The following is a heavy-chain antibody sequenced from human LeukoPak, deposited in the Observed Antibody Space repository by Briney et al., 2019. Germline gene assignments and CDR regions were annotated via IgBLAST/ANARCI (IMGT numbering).Heavy chain of an antibody. CDR2: ITGHGDTT. D-gene: IGHD3-3*01. CDR1: GFTFSSYW. CDR3: ARDNGISIFGVVNY. V-gene: IGHV3-23*01. J-gene: IGHJ4*02. Sequence: GGSLRLSCAASGFTFSSYWMSWVRQAPGKGLEWVSGITGHGDTTYYADSVKGRFTISRDNSRNTVYLQMNSLRVEDTAVYYCARDNGISIFGVVNYWGQGTLVTVSS.